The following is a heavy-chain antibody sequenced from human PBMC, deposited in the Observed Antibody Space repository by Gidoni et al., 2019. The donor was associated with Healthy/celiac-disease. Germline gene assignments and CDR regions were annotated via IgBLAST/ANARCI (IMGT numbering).Heavy chain of an antibody. CDR2: ISSISSTI. V-gene: IGHV3-48*01. D-gene: IGHD3-16*01. CDR1: GFTFSSYS. CDR3: ARARSPFRGYFDY. J-gene: IGHJ4*02. Sequence: EVQLVESGGGLVQPGGSLRLSCAATGFTFSSYSMNWVRQAPGKGLEWVSYISSISSTIYYADSVKVRFTISRDNAKNSLYLQMNSLRAEDTAVYYCARARSPFRGYFDYWGQGTLVTVSS.